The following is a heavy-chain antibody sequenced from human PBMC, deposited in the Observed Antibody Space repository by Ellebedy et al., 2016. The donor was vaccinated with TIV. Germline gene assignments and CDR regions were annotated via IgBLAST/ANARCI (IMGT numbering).Heavy chain of an antibody. CDR2: IYYSGST. V-gene: IGHV4-34*01. J-gene: IGHJ4*02. Sequence: SETLSLTCAVYGGSFSGYYWSWIRQPPGKGLEWIGSIYYSGSTYYNPSLKSRVTISVGTSKNQFSLKLSSVTAADTAVYYCAREMDGYFDYWGQGTLVTVSS. D-gene: IGHD2-2*03. CDR1: GGSFSGYY. CDR3: AREMDGYFDY.